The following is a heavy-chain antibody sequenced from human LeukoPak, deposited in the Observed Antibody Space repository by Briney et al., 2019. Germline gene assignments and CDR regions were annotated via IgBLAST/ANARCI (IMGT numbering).Heavy chain of an antibody. CDR3: ARDWPLVIVDY. CDR1: GYIFTSYG. Sequence: GASVKVSCKTSGYIFTSYGISWVRQAPGQGLEWMGWISGKKGDTKYAQKFQGRVTMTTDTSTNTAYVELRSLRSDDTATYYCARDWPLVIVDYWGQGTLVTVSS. V-gene: IGHV1-18*01. D-gene: IGHD2-21*01. J-gene: IGHJ4*02. CDR2: ISGKKGDT.